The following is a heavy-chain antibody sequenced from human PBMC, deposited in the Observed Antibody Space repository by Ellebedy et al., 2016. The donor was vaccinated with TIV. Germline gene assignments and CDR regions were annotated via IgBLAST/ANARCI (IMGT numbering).Heavy chain of an antibody. Sequence: ASVKVSCKASGDRFKRYGITWVRQAPGQGLEWMGAIIPVFGTANYAPKFQGRVTITADGSTSTAYMELTSLRSEDTAVYYCASGSYSSSVEPDHYYCDMDVWGQGTTVTVS. CDR1: GDRFKRYG. D-gene: IGHD2-2*01. V-gene: IGHV1-69*13. CDR3: ASGSYSSSVEPDHYYCDMDV. CDR2: IIPVFGTA. J-gene: IGHJ6*02.